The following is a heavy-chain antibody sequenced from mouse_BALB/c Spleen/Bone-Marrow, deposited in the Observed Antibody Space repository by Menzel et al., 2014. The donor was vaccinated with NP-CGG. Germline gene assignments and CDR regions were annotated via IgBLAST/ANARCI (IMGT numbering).Heavy chain of an antibody. J-gene: IGHJ4*01. CDR3: TRLPH. CDR2: INPSNGGP. V-gene: IGHV1-53*01. D-gene: IGHD5-1*01. CDR1: GYTFTNYY. Sequence: QVQLQQSGAELVKPGASVKLSCRASGYTFTNYYMYWVKQRPGQGLEWIGKINPSNGGPNFNEKFKSKATLTVDKSSSTAYMQLSSLTSEDSAVYYCTRLPHWGQGTSVTVSS.